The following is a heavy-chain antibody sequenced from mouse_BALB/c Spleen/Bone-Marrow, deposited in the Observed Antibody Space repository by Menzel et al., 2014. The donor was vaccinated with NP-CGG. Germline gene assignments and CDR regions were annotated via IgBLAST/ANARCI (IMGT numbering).Heavy chain of an antibody. CDR1: GFNIKDTY. CDR2: VDPANGNT. J-gene: IGHJ2*01. Sequence: EVQLQQSGAELVKPGASVKLSCTASGFNIKDTYMHWVKQRPEQGLEWIGRVDPANGNTKYDPKFQGKATITVDTSSATAYLQLSSLTSEDTAVYYCARNYGSSLGYWGQGTTLTVSS. V-gene: IGHV14-3*02. D-gene: IGHD1-1*01. CDR3: ARNYGSSLGY.